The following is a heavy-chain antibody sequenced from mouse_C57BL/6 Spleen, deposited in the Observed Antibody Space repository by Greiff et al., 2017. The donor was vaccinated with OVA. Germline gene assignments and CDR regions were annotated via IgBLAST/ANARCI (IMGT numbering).Heavy chain of an antibody. CDR3: ARREGDHYFDY. J-gene: IGHJ2*01. Sequence: EVMLVESGGDLVKPGGSLKLSCAASGFTFSSYGMSWVRQTPDKRLEWVATISSGGSYTYYPDSVKGRFTISRDNAKNTLYLQMSSLKSEDTAMYYCARREGDHYFDYWGQGTTLTVSS. V-gene: IGHV5-6*02. CDR1: GFTFSSYG. CDR2: ISSGGSYT.